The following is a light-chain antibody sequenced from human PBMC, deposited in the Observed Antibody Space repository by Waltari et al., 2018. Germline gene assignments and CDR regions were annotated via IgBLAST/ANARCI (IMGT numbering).Light chain of an antibody. V-gene: IGLV2-14*03. CDR3: SSYTSSSTSYV. Sequence: QSALTQPASVSGSPGQSITISCTGTSSDVGGYNYVSWYQQHPGMAPKLMIFDVSTRPSGASNRFSGSNSGNTASLTISGLQAEDEADYYCSSYTSSSTSYVFGTGTKVTVL. CDR2: DVS. CDR1: SSDVGGYNY. J-gene: IGLJ1*01.